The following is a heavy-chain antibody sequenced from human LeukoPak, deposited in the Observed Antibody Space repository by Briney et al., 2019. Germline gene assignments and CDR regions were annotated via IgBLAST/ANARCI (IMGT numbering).Heavy chain of an antibody. V-gene: IGHV3-21*01. CDR3: ARDIGGSYRTPDY. J-gene: IGHJ4*02. D-gene: IGHD1-26*01. Sequence: GGSLRLSCAASGFTFSSYSMSWVRQAPGKGMEWVSSISSSSSYIYYADSVKGRFTISRDNAKNSLYLQMNSLRAEDTAVYYCARDIGGSYRTPDYWGQGTLVTVSS. CDR1: GFTFSSYS. CDR2: ISSSSSYI.